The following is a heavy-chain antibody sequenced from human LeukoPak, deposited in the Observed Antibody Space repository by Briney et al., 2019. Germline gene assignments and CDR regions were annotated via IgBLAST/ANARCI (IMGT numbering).Heavy chain of an antibody. V-gene: IGHV3-23*01. CDR3: AKDQRFGDLDDY. J-gene: IGHJ4*02. Sequence: GGSLRLSCAASGFTFSSYAMNWVRQAPGKGLEWVSSISGSAITTYYADSVKGRFAISRDNSKNTLYLQMTSLRAEDTAVYYCAKDQRFGDLDDYRGQGTLVTVSS. D-gene: IGHD3-10*01. CDR2: ISGSAITT. CDR1: GFTFSSYA.